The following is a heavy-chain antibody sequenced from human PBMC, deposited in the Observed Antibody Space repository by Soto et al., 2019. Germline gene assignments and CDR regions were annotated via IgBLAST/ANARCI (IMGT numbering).Heavy chain of an antibody. D-gene: IGHD4-17*01. CDR2: IIPILGIA. Sequence: QVQLVQSGAEVKKPGSSVKVSCKATGGTFSSYTISWVRQAPGQGLEWMGRIIPILGIANYAQKFQGRVTITADKSTSTAYMELSSLRSEDTAVYYCARLPTTVTTQYFQHWGQGTLVTVSS. CDR3: ARLPTTVTTQYFQH. V-gene: IGHV1-69*02. CDR1: GGTFSSYT. J-gene: IGHJ1*01.